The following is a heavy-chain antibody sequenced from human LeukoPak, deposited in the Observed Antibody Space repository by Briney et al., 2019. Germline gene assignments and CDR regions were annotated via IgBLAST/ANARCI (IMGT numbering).Heavy chain of an antibody. CDR1: GFTLSSYS. J-gene: IGHJ4*02. D-gene: IGHD6-19*01. V-gene: IGHV3-21*01. Sequence: PGGSLRLSCAASGFTLSSYSMNWVRQAPGKGLEWVSSISSSSSYIYYADSVKGRFTISRDNAKNSLYLQMNSLRAEDTAVYYCARDRPDGYSSGWKSFDYWGQGTLVTVSS. CDR2: ISSSSSYI. CDR3: ARDRPDGYSSGWKSFDY.